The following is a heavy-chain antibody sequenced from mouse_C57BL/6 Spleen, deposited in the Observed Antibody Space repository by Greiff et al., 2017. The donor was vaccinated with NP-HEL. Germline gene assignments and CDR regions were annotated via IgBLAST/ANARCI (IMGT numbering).Heavy chain of an antibody. CDR3: ARRGVYYGNSNYFDY. V-gene: IGHV1-81*01. J-gene: IGHJ2*01. D-gene: IGHD2-1*01. CDR2: IYPRSGNT. Sequence: VKLQESGAELARPGASVKLSCKASGYTFTSYGISWVKQRTGQGLEWIGEIYPRSGNTYYNEKFKGKATLTADKSSSTAYMELRSLTSEDSAVYFCARRGVYYGNSNYFDYWGQGTTLTVSS. CDR1: GYTFTSYG.